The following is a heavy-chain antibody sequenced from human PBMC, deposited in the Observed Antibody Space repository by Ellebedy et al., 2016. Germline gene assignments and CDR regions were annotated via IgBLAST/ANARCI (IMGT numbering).Heavy chain of an antibody. J-gene: IGHJ6*03. Sequence: SVKVSXKASGGTFSSYAISWVRQAPGQGLEWMGGIIPIFGTANYAQKFQGRVTITADESTSTAYMELSSLRSEDTAVYYCASRLRFLEDRLYYMDVWGKGTTVTVSS. CDR1: GGTFSSYA. CDR2: IIPIFGTA. D-gene: IGHD3-3*01. V-gene: IGHV1-69*13. CDR3: ASRLRFLEDRLYYMDV.